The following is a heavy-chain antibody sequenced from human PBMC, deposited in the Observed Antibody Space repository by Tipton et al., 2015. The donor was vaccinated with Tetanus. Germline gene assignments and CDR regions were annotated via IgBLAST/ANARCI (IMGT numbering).Heavy chain of an antibody. CDR3: VRGPPPESDWNYLIDF. CDR2: MNPNTGHA. V-gene: IGHV1-8*01. J-gene: IGHJ4*02. Sequence: QLVQSGAEVKKPGASVKVSCKASGYAFNSYDLNWVRQATGQGLEWLGYMNPNTGHAGYAQNFQGRLTMTRNTSISTAYMELSSLRSEDTAVYYCVRGPPPESDWNYLIDFWGQGTLVTVSS. D-gene: IGHD1-7*01. CDR1: GYAFNSYD.